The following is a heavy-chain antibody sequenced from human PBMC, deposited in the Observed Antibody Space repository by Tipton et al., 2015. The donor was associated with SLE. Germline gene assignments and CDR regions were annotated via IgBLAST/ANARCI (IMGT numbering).Heavy chain of an antibody. CDR2: INHSGST. Sequence: TLSLTCAVYGGSFSGYYWSWIRQPPGKGLEWIGEINHSGSTYYNPSLKSRVTISVDTSKNQFSLRLSSVTAADTAVYYCARGRFDYWGQGPLVTVSS. CDR1: GGSFSGYY. CDR3: ARGRFDY. V-gene: IGHV4-34*01. J-gene: IGHJ4*02.